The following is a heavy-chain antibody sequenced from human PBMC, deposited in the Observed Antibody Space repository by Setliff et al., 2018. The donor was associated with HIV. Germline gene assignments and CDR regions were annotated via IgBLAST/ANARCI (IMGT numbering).Heavy chain of an antibody. CDR1: GDSISSYY. Sequence: SETLSLTCTVSGDSISSYYWNWIRQPPGKALEWIGYIYYGSTHYNPSFEGRVTISVDTSKNQFALKLRSVTAAYTAMYYCARRRCSAASCPDNSWNWLDPWGQGTLVTVSS. CDR2: IYYGST. D-gene: IGHD2-15*01. J-gene: IGHJ5*02. V-gene: IGHV4-59*08. CDR3: ARRRCSAASCPDNSWNWLDP.